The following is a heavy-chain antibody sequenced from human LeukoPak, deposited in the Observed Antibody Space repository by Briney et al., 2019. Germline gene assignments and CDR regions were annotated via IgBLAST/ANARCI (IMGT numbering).Heavy chain of an antibody. Sequence: SETLSLTCSVSGYSISSGYYWGWLRQPPGKGLEWIGSISHRGSTYYNASLKSRVTISVDTSKNQFSLKLSSVTAADTAVYYCARAVLYGDSIDCWDQGTLVSVSS. V-gene: IGHV4-38-2*02. CDR3: ARAVLYGDSIDC. J-gene: IGHJ4*02. CDR1: GYSISSGYY. D-gene: IGHD4-17*01. CDR2: ISHRGST.